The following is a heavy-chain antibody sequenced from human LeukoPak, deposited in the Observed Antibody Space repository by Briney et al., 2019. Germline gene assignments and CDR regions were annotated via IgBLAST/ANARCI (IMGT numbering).Heavy chain of an antibody. CDR3: ARVGKTYYDFWSGYYRDYYYYGMDV. J-gene: IGHJ6*02. CDR2: IYYSGST. D-gene: IGHD3-3*01. V-gene: IGHV4-59*01. Sequence: PSETLSLTCTVSGGSISSYYRSWIRQPPGKGLEWIGYIYYSGSTNYNPSLKSRVTISVDTSKDQFSLKLSSVTAADTAVYYCARVGKTYYDFWSGYYRDYYYYGMDVWGQGTTVTVSS. CDR1: GGSISSYY.